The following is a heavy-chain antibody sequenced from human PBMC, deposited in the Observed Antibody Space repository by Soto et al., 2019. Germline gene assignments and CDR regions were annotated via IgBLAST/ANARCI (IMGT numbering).Heavy chain of an antibody. Sequence: QVQLQESGPGLVKPSGTLSLTCAVSGGSITSGLWWNWVRQPPGKRLEWIGEIFHRGSTNYNPSLRSRVTISVDNSKNQCSLTLTSVTAADTAVYYCVRNSVSWRNPQTFDPWGQGTLVTVSS. V-gene: IGHV4-4*02. J-gene: IGHJ5*02. D-gene: IGHD6-13*01. CDR1: GGSITSGLW. CDR2: IFHRGST. CDR3: VRNSVSWRNPQTFDP.